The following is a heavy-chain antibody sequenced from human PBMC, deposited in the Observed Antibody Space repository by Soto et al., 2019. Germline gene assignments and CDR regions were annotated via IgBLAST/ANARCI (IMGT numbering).Heavy chain of an antibody. CDR3: ARDVASAGTTWFDT. Sequence: QVQLVQSGAEVKKPGASVKVSCKASGYTFASYGISWVRQAPGQGLEWMGWISAYNGHTYYPQKLQGRVTMTPDISTSTAYMELRSLSSVDTAVYYCARDVASAGTTWFDTWGQGTLVTVSS. J-gene: IGHJ5*02. CDR2: ISAYNGHT. CDR1: GYTFASYG. D-gene: IGHD6-13*01. V-gene: IGHV1-18*01.